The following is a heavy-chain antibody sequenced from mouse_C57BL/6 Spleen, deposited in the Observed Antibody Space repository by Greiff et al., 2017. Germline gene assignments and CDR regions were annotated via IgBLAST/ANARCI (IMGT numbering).Heavy chain of an antibody. V-gene: IGHV1-64*01. CDR1: GYTFTSYW. Sequence: QVQLQQSGAELVKPGASVKLSCKASGYTFTSYWMHWVKQRPGQGLEWIGMIHPNSGSTNYNEKFKSKATLTVDKSSSTAYMQLSSLTSEDSAVYYCARSYDGYYLYFDYWGQGTTLTVSS. D-gene: IGHD2-3*01. CDR2: IHPNSGST. CDR3: ARSYDGYYLYFDY. J-gene: IGHJ2*01.